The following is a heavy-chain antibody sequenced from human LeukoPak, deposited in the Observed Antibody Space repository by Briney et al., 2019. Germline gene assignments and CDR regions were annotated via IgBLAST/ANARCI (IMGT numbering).Heavy chain of an antibody. CDR2: IGPSGTI. V-gene: IGHV3-69-1*01. CDR3: ASGYYFDY. D-gene: IGHD3-10*01. CDR1: GFTFTKYW. J-gene: IGHJ4*02. Sequence: GGSLRLSCAASGFTFTKYWMTWVRQAPGKGLEWVSYIGPSGTIYYADSVKGRFTISRDNAKNSLYLQMNGLRAEDTAVYYCASGYYFDYWGQGTLVTVSS.